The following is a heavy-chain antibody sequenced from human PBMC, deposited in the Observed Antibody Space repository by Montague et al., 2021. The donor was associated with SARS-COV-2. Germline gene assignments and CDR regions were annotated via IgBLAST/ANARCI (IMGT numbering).Heavy chain of an antibody. CDR1: GFTFSNYA. Sequence: SLRLSCSASGFTFSNYAMSWVRQAPGKGLEWVSVIYSGGSSTYYXDSVKGRFTISRDNSENTLYLQMNSLRAEDTAVYYCAKDPHYDFWSGYYFDYWGQGTLVTVSS. D-gene: IGHD3-3*01. V-gene: IGHV3-23*03. CDR3: AKDPHYDFWSGYYFDY. J-gene: IGHJ4*02. CDR2: IYSGGSST.